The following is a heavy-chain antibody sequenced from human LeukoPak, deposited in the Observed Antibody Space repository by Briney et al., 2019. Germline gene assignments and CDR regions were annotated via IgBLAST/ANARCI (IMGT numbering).Heavy chain of an antibody. D-gene: IGHD5-12*01. CDR1: GFTFSSYS. V-gene: IGHV3-48*02. CDR3: ARDFRYDFDY. J-gene: IGHJ4*02. CDR2: ISSSSSNI. Sequence: GGSLRLSCAASGFTFSSYSMNWVRQAPGKGLEWVSYISSSSSNIYYAGSVKGRFTISRDSAKNPLHLQMNSLRDEDTAVYYCARDFRYDFDYWGQGTLVTVSS.